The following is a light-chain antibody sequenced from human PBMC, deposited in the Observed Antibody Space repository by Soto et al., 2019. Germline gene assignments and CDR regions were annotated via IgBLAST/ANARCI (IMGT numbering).Light chain of an antibody. J-gene: IGLJ2*01. Sequence: QSVLTQPPSVSAAPGQKVTMSCSGSTSNIGNNFVSWYQQLPGTAPKLLIYDNNKRPSGIPDRFSGSKSGTSATLGITGLQTGDEADYYCGTWDSSLSCVVFGGGTKVIVL. CDR2: DNN. V-gene: IGLV1-51*01. CDR3: GTWDSSLSCVV. CDR1: TSNIGNNF.